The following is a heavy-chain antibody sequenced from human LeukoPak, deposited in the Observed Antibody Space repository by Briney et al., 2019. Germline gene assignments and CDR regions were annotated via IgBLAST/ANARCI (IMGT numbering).Heavy chain of an antibody. CDR1: GFTFSNFA. CDR3: ARLKGRYYDSSGYYPFSP. D-gene: IGHD3-22*01. Sequence: GGSLRLSCEVSGFTFSNFAMSWVRQAPGKGLEWISAISDSAAKTYYADSVKGRFTISRDNAKNTVFLQMNSLRAEDTALYYCARLKGRYYDSSGYYPFSPWGQGTLVTVSS. V-gene: IGHV3-23*01. CDR2: ISDSAAKT. J-gene: IGHJ5*02.